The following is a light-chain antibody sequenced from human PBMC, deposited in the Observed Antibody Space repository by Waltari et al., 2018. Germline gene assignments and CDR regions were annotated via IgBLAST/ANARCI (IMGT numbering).Light chain of an antibody. J-gene: IGLJ3*02. CDR3: QTGGHGTWV. Sequence: QLVLTQSPSASASLGASVKLTCTLSSGHSSNVIAWLQQRPEKGPRYLMKVNSDGSHSKGDEIPDRFSGSSSVAERDLTISSLQSEDEGDYYCQTGGHGTWVFGGGTKLTVL. CDR1: SGHSSNV. V-gene: IGLV4-69*01. CDR2: VNSDGSH.